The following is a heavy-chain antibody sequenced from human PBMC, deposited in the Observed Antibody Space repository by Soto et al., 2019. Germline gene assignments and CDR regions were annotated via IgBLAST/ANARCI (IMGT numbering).Heavy chain of an antibody. Sequence: QVQLQESGPGLVKPSETLSLTCTVSGGSISSYYWSWIRQPPGKGLEWIGNVYYSGSTRYNPSLKSRVTISADTSTNQLSLKLSSVTAADTAVYYCARWGVDTAMVTEWFDPWGQGTLVTVS. CDR3: ARWGVDTAMVTEWFDP. CDR1: GGSISSYY. CDR2: VYYSGST. J-gene: IGHJ5*02. V-gene: IGHV4-59*08. D-gene: IGHD5-18*01.